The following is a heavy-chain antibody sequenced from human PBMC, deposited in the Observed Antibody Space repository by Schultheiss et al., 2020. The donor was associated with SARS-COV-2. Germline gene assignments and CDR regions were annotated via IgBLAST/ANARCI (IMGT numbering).Heavy chain of an antibody. CDR3: AKDLYGDYGRYYYGMDV. CDR2: ISGSGGST. CDR1: GFTFSSYG. Sequence: GESLKISCSASGFTFSSYGMHWVRQAPGKGLEWVSAISGSGGSTYYADSVKGRFTISRDNSKNTLYLQMSSLRAEDTAVYYCAKDLYGDYGRYYYGMDVWGQGTTVTVSS. V-gene: IGHV3-23*01. D-gene: IGHD4-17*01. J-gene: IGHJ6*02.